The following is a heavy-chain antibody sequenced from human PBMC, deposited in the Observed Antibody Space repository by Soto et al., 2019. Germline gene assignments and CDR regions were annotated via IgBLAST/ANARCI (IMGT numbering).Heavy chain of an antibody. CDR1: GLTFSSYS. CDR2: ISSSSSTI. D-gene: IGHD2-2*01. V-gene: IGHV3-48*02. CDR3: AREGDIVVVPAAMPVAYGMDV. Sequence: GGSLRLSCAASGLTFSSYSMNWVRQAPGKGLEWVSYISSSSSTIYYADSVKGRFTISRDNAKNSLYLQMNSLRDEDTAVYYCAREGDIVVVPAAMPVAYGMDVWGQGTTVTVSS. J-gene: IGHJ6*02.